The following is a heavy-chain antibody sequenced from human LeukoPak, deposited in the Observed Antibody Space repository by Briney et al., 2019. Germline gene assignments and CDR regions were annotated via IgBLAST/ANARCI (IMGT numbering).Heavy chain of an antibody. CDR3: ARGYSSSWYESY. D-gene: IGHD6-13*01. CDR2: ISSSSIYI. V-gene: IGHV3-21*04. CDR1: GFTFSSYS. Sequence: GSLRLSCAASGFTFSSYSMNWDRQAPGKGLEWVSSISSSSIYIYYADSVKGRFTISRDNSKNTLYLQMNSLRVEDTAVYYCARGYSSSWYESYWGQGTLVTVSS. J-gene: IGHJ4*02.